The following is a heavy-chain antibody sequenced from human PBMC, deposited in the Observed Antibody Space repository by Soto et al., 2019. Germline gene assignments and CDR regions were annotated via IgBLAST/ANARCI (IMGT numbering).Heavy chain of an antibody. CDR2: IDCSDSYT. D-gene: IGHD6-13*01. CDR3: ARHRIAADIFDI. Sequence: GESLKISCKGSGYTFTNYWITWVRQMPGKGLEWMGRIDCSDSYTNYSPSFQGHVTISADKSINTAYLQWSSLKASDTAMYYCARHRIAADIFDIWGQGTMVTVSS. CDR1: GYTFTNYW. V-gene: IGHV5-10-1*01. J-gene: IGHJ3*02.